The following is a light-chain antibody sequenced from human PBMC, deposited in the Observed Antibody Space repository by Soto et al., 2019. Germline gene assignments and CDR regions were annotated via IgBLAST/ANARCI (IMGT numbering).Light chain of an antibody. Sequence: DIQMPQAPSTLSGSEGDRFTMTCTATQTSSSWWAWYQQKPGKAPKLLIYKASTLKSGVPSRFSGSGSGTEFTPTISSLQPDDFATYYRQHYNSYSEAFGQGTKV. CDR2: KAS. CDR3: QHYNSYSEA. J-gene: IGKJ1*01. CDR1: QTSSSW. V-gene: IGKV1-5*03.